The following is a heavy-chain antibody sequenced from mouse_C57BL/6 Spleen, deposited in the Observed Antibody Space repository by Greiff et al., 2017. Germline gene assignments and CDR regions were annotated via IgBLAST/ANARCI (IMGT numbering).Heavy chain of an antibody. CDR1: GYTFTGYW. J-gene: IGHJ3*01. D-gene: IGHD2-5*01. CDR3: AREEDYSNYRGFAY. CDR2: IHPNSGST. Sequence: QVQLQQSGAELVKPGASVKLSCKASGYTFTGYWMHWVKQRPGQGLEWIGMIHPNSGSTNYNEKFKSKDTLTVDKSSSTAYMQLSSLTSEDSAVYYCAREEDYSNYRGFAYWGQGTLVTVSA. V-gene: IGHV1-64*01.